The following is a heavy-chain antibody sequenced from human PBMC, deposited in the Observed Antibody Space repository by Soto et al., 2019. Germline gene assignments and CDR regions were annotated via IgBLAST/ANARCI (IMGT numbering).Heavy chain of an antibody. V-gene: IGHV4-4*02. CDR2: LYHSGTT. CDR3: ARDSRYCTDSGCSIMRDAFDV. CDR1: HFSVTNNKY. D-gene: IGHD2-15*01. Sequence: QVLLQESGPGLVKPSGTLSLTCTVSHFSVTNNKYWSWVRQSPGKPLEWLGELYHSGTTYYNPSLSSRVSMSMDKSKNQISLILTSVTAADTAVYYCARDSRYCTDSGCSIMRDAFDVWGQGTLVTVSS. J-gene: IGHJ3*01.